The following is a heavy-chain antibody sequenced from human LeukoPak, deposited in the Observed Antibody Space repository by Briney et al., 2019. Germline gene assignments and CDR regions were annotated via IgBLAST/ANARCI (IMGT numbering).Heavy chain of an antibody. CDR2: INPNSGGT. D-gene: IGHD3-10*01. J-gene: IGHJ5*02. CDR1: GYTFTGYY. CDR3: ARGRITMVRGVIITCWFDP. V-gene: IGHV1-2*02. Sequence: ASMKVSCKASGYTFTGYYMHWVRQAPGQGLEWMGWINPNSGGTNYAQKFQGRVTMTRDTSISTAYMELSRLRSDDTAVYYCARGRITMVRGVIITCWFDPWGQGTLVTVSS.